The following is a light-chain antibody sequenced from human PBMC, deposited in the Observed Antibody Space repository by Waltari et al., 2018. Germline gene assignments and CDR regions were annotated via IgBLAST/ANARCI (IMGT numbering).Light chain of an antibody. CDR1: SSNIGAGYV. V-gene: IGLV1-40*01. Sequence: QSVLTQPPSVSGAPGQRVTISCTGSSSNIGAGYVHWYQQLPRTAPKLLIYDNYHRPSGFPDRFSASKSGSSASLAITGLQAEDEADYYCQSYDSSLRSKMFGGGTKLTVL. J-gene: IGLJ3*02. CDR3: QSYDSSLRSKM. CDR2: DNY.